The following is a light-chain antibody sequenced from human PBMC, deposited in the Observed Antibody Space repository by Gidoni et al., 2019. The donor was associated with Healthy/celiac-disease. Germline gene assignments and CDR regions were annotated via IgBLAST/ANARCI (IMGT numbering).Light chain of an antibody. CDR3: QQSYSTPPT. CDR2: AAS. V-gene: IGKV1-39*01. CDR1: QSISSY. J-gene: IGKJ4*01. Sequence: DIQMTQSPSALSASVGDRVTITCRASQSISSYLNWYQQKPGKAPTLLIYAASSLQSGVPSRFSGSGSGTDITLTISSLQPEDFATYYGQQSYSTPPTFXGXTKVEIK.